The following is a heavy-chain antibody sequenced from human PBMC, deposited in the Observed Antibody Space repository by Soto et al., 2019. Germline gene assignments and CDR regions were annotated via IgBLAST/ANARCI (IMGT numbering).Heavy chain of an antibody. D-gene: IGHD6-13*01. CDR2: IYYSGST. CDR3: ARQQLAYVWFDP. V-gene: IGHV4-39*01. J-gene: IGHJ5*02. Sequence: XTLSLTCTVSGGSISSSSYYWGWIRQQPGKGLEWIGSIYYSGSTYYNPSLKSRVTISVDTYKNQFSLKLSSVTAADTAVYYCARQQLAYVWFDPWGQGTLGTVSS. CDR1: GGSISSSSYY.